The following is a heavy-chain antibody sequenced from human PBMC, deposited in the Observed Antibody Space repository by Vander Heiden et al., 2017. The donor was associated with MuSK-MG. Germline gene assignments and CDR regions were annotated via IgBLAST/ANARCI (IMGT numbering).Heavy chain of an antibody. Sequence: QVQLQESGPGLMKSSESLSLSCTVSGYSISSGFYWGWIRQPPGKGLEWIGSIYLDGGTYYNPSLKSRVTMSVDTAKNQLSLKLTSVTTADTAVDDCAREGGQWLGVGGWGQGKTVTVSS. D-gene: IGHD6-19*01. CDR1: GYSISSGFY. V-gene: IGHV4-38-2*02. CDR3: AREGGQWLGVGG. J-gene: IGHJ6*02. CDR2: IYLDGGT.